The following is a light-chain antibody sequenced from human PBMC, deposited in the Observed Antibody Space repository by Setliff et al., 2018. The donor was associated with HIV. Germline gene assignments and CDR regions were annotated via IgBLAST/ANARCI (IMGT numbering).Light chain of an antibody. V-gene: IGLV2-14*03. CDR3: TSYANSSTYI. J-gene: IGLJ1*01. Sequence: QSVLARPASMSGSPGQSITVSCTGTSSDVGGFNFVSWYQQHPGKAPRLMIYDVTNRPSGVSNRFSGSKSGNTASLTISGLQAEDEADYYCTSYANSSTYIFGTGTKVTVL. CDR2: DVT. CDR1: SSDVGGFNF.